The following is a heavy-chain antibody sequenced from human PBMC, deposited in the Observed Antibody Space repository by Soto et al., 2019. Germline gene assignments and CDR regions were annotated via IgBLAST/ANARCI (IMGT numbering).Heavy chain of an antibody. D-gene: IGHD3-3*01. CDR1: VGTVSRYA. Sequence: NVYRKTVVGTVSRYASIRLRQNHEQGLEWMGGIIPIFGTANYAQKFQGRVTITADESTSTAYMELSSLRSEDTAVYCCGDASYGVLTRGDASDIWAQRTTATVSS. V-gene: IGHV1-69*01. CDR3: GDASYGVLTRGDASDI. CDR2: IIPIFGTA. J-gene: IGHJ3*02.